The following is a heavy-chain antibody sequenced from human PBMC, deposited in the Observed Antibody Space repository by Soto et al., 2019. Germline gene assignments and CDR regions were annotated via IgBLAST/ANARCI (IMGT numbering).Heavy chain of an antibody. D-gene: IGHD2-2*01. J-gene: IGHJ5*02. CDR1: GYTFTSYA. V-gene: IGHV1-3*01. CDR3: ARSVVPAAGNWFDP. Sequence: ASVKVSCKASGYTFTSYAMHWVRQAPGQRLEWMGWINAGNGNTKYSQKFQGRVTITRDTSASTAYMELSSLRSEDTAVYYCARSVVPAAGNWFDPWGQGTLVTVSS. CDR2: INAGNGNT.